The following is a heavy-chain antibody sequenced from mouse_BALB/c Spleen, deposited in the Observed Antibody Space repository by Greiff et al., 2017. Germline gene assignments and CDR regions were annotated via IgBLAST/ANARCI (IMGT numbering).Heavy chain of an antibody. J-gene: IGHJ1*01. CDR1: GFTFSSYT. CDR3: AREGDGTRYFDV. V-gene: IGHV5-6-4*01. D-gene: IGHD1-1*01. Sequence: EVMLVESGGGLVKPGGSLKLSCAASGFTFSSYTMSWVRQTPEKRLEWVATISSGGSYTYYPDSVKGRFTISRDNAKNTLYLQMSSLKSEDTDMYYCAREGDGTRYFDVWGAGTTVTVSS. CDR2: ISSGGSYT.